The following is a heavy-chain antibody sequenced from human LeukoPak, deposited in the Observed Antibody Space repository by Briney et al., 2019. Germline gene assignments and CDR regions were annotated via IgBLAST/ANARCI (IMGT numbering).Heavy chain of an antibody. D-gene: IGHD4-17*01. CDR3: ARDLLDRGDYAY. CDR1: GFRLSDYW. CDR2: IIQDGSEK. J-gene: IGHJ4*02. Sequence: GGPLRLSCAASGFRLSDYWMNWVRQAPGKGLEWVANIIQDGSEKYYVDSVKGRFTISRDNAKNSLYLQMNSLRVEDTAMYYCARDLLDRGDYAYWGQGTLVTVSS. V-gene: IGHV3-7*01.